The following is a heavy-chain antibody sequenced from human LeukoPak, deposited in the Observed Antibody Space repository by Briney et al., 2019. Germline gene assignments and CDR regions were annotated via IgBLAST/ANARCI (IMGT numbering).Heavy chain of an antibody. CDR1: GFTFSNYA. D-gene: IGHD3-16*01. V-gene: IGHV3-23*01. CDR2: VSGNGGTT. CDR3: AKDLGEGSSWYGILDD. J-gene: IGHJ4*02. Sequence: GGSLRLSCAVSGFTFSNYAMNWVRQAPGKGLEWVSVVSGNGGTTKYADSRKGRFTFSRDNTKNTMYLRMNSLRADDTAVYYCAKDLGEGSSWYGILDDWGQGTLVTVSS.